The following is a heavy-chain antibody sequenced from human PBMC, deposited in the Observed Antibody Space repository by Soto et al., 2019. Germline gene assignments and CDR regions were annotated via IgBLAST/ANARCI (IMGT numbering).Heavy chain of an antibody. V-gene: IGHV5-51*01. CDR3: ARHRSSGLDASDI. D-gene: IGHD6-19*01. CDR2: IFPGDSDT. CDR1: ENSFNSYW. Sequence: ELQLVQSGAVVKKPGESVKISCQGSENSFNSYWIGWVRQMPGKGLEWMGIIFPGDSDTRNSPSFQGQVTMSVDKSSRTAYVEWSSLKASDPAMYYCARHRSSGLDASDIWGQRTMVTVSS. J-gene: IGHJ3*02.